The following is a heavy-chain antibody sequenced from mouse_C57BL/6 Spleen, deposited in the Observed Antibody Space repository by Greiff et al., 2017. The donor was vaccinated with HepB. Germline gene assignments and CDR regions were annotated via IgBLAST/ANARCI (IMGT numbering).Heavy chain of an antibody. CDR1: GFTFSSYA. V-gene: IGHV5-4*01. CDR2: ISDGGSYT. D-gene: IGHD4-1*01. CDR3: ARGTGTWDD. Sequence: EVQGVESGGGLVKPGGSLKLSCAASGFTFSSYAMSWVRQTPEKRLEWVATISDGGSYTYYPDNVKGRFTISRDNAKNNLYLQMSHLKSEDTAMYYCARGTGTWDDWGQGTTLTVAS. J-gene: IGHJ2*01.